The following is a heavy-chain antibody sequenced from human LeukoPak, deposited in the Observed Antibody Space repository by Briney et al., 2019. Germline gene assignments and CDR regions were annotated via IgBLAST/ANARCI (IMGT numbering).Heavy chain of an antibody. CDR1: GFTFSSYS. Sequence: GGSLRLSCAASGFTFSSYSMNWVRQAPGKGLEWVSAISGSGGSTYYADSVKGRFTISRDNSKNTLYLQMNSLRAEDTAVYYCAKDMAVSLFDYWGQGTLVTVSS. V-gene: IGHV3-23*01. J-gene: IGHJ4*02. CDR2: ISGSGGST. CDR3: AKDMAVSLFDY. D-gene: IGHD6-19*01.